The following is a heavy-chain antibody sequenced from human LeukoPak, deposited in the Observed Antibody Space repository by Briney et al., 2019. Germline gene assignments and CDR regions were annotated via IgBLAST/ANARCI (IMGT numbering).Heavy chain of an antibody. D-gene: IGHD4-23*01. J-gene: IGHJ4*02. CDR3: ARTDYSGNSN. V-gene: IGHV4-30-2*01. CDR1: GGSISSGGYS. CDR2: INHSGST. Sequence: PSQTLSLTCAVSGGSISSGGYSWSWIRQPPGKGLEWIGEINHSGSTNYNPSLKSRVTISVDTSKNQFSLKLSSVTAADTAVYYCARTDYSGNSNWGQGTLVTVSS.